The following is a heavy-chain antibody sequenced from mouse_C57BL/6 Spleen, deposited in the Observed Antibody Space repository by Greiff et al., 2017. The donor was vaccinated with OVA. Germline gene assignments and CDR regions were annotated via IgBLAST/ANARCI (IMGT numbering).Heavy chain of an antibody. CDR1: GFTFSSYA. D-gene: IGHD1-1*01. CDR3: ARDSHYYGSSYGYFDV. J-gene: IGHJ1*03. CDR2: ISDGGSYH. V-gene: IGHV5-4*01. Sequence: EVKLVESGGGLVKPGGSLKLSCAASGFTFSSYAMSWVRQTPEKRLEWVATISDGGSYHYYPDNVKGRFTISRDNAKNNLNLQMSHLKSEDTAMYYCARDSHYYGSSYGYFDVWGTGTTVTVSS.